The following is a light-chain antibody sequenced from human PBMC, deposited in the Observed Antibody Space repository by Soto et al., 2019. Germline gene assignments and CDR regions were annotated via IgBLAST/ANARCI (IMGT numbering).Light chain of an antibody. V-gene: IGKV3-20*01. CDR3: QQYGSSPSWT. Sequence: VLTQSPGTLSLSPGESAALSCRASQPVSSNFLAWYQQKPGQAPRLLIYGASSRATVIPDRFSGSGSGTDFTLTISRLEPEDFAVYYRQQYGSSPSWTFGQGTKVDTK. J-gene: IGKJ1*01. CDR2: GAS. CDR1: QPVSSNF.